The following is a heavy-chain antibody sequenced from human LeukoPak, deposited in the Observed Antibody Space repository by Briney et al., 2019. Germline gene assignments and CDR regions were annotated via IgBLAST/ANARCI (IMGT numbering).Heavy chain of an antibody. J-gene: IGHJ5*02. V-gene: IGHV4-34*01. CDR1: GGSFSGNY. D-gene: IGHD5-12*01. Sequence: SETLSLTCAVYGGSFSGNYWTLIRQTPGRGLEWIGESSPTGDITGYNPSLRGRATISVDSSKKQFSLKLTSVTAADTGVYYCARVPDFIARPCGSWRPGTLVTVSS. CDR2: SSPTGDIT. CDR3: ARVPDFIARPCGS.